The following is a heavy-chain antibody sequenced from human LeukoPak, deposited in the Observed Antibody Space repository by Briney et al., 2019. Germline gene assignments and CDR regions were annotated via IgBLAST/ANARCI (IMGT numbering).Heavy chain of an antibody. Sequence: GGSLRLSCAASGFSFSSYSMNWVRQAPGKGLEWVSSISSSSSYIYYADSVKGRFTISRDNAKNSLYLQMNSLRAEDTAVYYCARDRKVRGVIITAGDALDIWGQGTMVTVSS. CDR3: ARDRKVRGVIITAGDALDI. D-gene: IGHD3-10*01. CDR1: GFSFSSYS. V-gene: IGHV3-21*01. J-gene: IGHJ3*02. CDR2: ISSSSSYI.